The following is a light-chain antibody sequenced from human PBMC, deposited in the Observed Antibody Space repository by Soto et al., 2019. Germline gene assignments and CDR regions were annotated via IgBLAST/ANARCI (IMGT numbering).Light chain of an antibody. J-gene: IGLJ1*01. CDR3: GSYSSTDTPFV. Sequence: QSVLAQPSSXXXXXGQSITISCTGTXTDVGGYNYVSLYQHHSGKAPKLLIYEVTNRPSGISDRFSGSKSVNTASLTISGLQAEDESDYYCGSYSSTDTPFVFGTGTKVTVL. CDR2: EVT. CDR1: XTDVGGYNY. V-gene: IGLV2-14*01.